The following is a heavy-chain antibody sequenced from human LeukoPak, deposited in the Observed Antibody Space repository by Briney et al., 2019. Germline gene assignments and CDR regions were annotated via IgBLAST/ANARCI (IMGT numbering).Heavy chain of an antibody. V-gene: IGHV1-69*13. J-gene: IGHJ4*02. CDR3: ARSDSSGWYVAGY. CDR1: GGTFSSYA. D-gene: IGHD6-19*01. CDR2: IIPIFGTA. Sequence: ASVKVSCKASGGTFSSYAISWVRQAPGQGLEWMGGIIPIFGTANYAQKFQGRVTITADGSTSTAYTELSSLRSEVTAVYYCARSDSSGWYVAGYWGQGTLVTVSS.